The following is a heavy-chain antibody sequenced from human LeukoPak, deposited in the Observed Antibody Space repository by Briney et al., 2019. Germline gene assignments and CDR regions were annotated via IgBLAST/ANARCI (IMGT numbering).Heavy chain of an antibody. CDR3: ARDQGSGINYYYYYMDV. D-gene: IGHD3-10*01. CDR1: GFTFSNYA. CDR2: ISSSSSYI. Sequence: GGSLRLSCAASGFTFSNYAMSWVRQAPGKGLEWVSSISSSSSYIYYADSVKGRFTISRDNAKNSLYLQMNSLRAEDTAVYYCARDQGSGINYYYYYMDVWGKGTTVTVSS. V-gene: IGHV3-21*01. J-gene: IGHJ6*03.